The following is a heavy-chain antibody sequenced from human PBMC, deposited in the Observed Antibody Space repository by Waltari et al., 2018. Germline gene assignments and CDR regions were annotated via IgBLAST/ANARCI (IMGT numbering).Heavy chain of an antibody. CDR2: MNPNSGNT. Sequence: QVQLVQSGAEVKKPGASVKVSCKASGYTFTSYDIHWVRQAPVPGLEWMGWMNPNSGNTGYAQKFQGRVTMTRNTSISTAYMELSSLRSEDTAVYYCARVRVKKRDCSGGSCYSLFDYWGQGTLVTVSS. CDR3: ARVRVKKRDCSGGSCYSLFDY. CDR1: GYTFTSYD. D-gene: IGHD2-15*01. V-gene: IGHV1-8*01. J-gene: IGHJ4*02.